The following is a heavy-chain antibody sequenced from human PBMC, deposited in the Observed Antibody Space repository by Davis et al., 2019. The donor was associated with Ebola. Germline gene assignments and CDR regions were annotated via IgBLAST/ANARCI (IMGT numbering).Heavy chain of an antibody. D-gene: IGHD3-10*01. Sequence: SVKVSCKASGDTFISYAINWVRQAPGQGLEWMGGIIPIFGTTNYAQKFQGRVTITADESTSTAYMGLSSLKSEDTAVYFCAGMHGFGEGWPGYWGQGTLVTVSS. V-gene: IGHV1-69*13. CDR2: IIPIFGTT. CDR1: GDTFISYA. CDR3: AGMHGFGEGWPGY. J-gene: IGHJ4*02.